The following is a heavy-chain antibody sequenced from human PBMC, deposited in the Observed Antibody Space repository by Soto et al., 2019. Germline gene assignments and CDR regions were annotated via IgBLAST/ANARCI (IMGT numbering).Heavy chain of an antibody. Sequence: TGGSLRLSCAASGFTFSSYGMHWVRQAPGKGLEWVAVISYDGSNKYYADSVKGRFTISRDNSKNTLYLQMNSLRAEDTAVYYCAKDKSQGPISHDYGDYHPVLWFDYWGQGTLVTVSS. CDR2: ISYDGSNK. CDR1: GFTFSSYG. V-gene: IGHV3-30*18. J-gene: IGHJ4*02. CDR3: AKDKSQGPISHDYGDYHPVLWFDY. D-gene: IGHD4-17*01.